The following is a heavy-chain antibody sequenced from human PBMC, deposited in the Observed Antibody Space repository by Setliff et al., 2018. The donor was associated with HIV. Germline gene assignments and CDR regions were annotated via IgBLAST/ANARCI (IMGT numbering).Heavy chain of an antibody. Sequence: LGESLKISCKASGYSFTTSWIGWVRQMPGKGLEWMGIIFPADSDTTYSPSFQGQVTISADKSISTAYLQWSRLKASDTAMYFCAKNRGGGASGYYTPADSWGQGTLVTVSS. V-gene: IGHV5-51*01. CDR2: IFPADSDT. CDR1: GYSFTTSW. CDR3: AKNRGGGASGYYTPADS. D-gene: IGHD3-3*01. J-gene: IGHJ4*02.